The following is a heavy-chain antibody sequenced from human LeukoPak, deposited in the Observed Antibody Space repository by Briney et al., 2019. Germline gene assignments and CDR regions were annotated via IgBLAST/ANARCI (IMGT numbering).Heavy chain of an antibody. CDR2: IIPIFGTA. Sequence: GASVKVSCKASGGTFSSYAISWVRQAPGQGLEWMGGIIPIFGTANYAQKFQGRVTITADESTSTAYMELSSLRSEDTAVYYCASTLAPYYYYMDVWGKGTTVTVSS. CDR1: GGTFSSYA. V-gene: IGHV1-69*13. D-gene: IGHD2-15*01. CDR3: ASTLAPYYYYMDV. J-gene: IGHJ6*03.